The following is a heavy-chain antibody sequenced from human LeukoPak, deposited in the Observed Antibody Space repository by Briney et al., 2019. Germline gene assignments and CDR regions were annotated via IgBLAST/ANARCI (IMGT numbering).Heavy chain of an antibody. D-gene: IGHD5-18*01. CDR2: IYYSGST. V-gene: IGHV4-59*01. J-gene: IGHJ4*02. CDR3: AGVSLPHTMVTYYFDY. CDR1: GGSISSYY. Sequence: SETLSLTCTVSGGSISSYYWSWIRQPPGKGLEWIGYIYYSGSTNYNPSLKSRVTISVDTSKNQFSLKLSSVTAADTAVYYCAGVSLPHTMVTYYFDYWGQGTLVTVSS.